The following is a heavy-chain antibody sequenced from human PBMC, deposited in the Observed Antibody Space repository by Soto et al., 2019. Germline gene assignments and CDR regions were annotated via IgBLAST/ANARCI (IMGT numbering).Heavy chain of an antibody. CDR3: NTDTSGYRRDY. CDR1: GFTLSNAW. V-gene: IGHV3-15*01. D-gene: IGHD3-16*02. J-gene: IGHJ4*02. Sequence: EVQLVESGGGLVKPVGSLKLSCTASGFTLSNAWMSWVRQAPGKGLEWVGRITTNTDGGTKDYAAPVKGRFTISRDDSKNKLYLQMNSLKTEDTAVYYCNTDTSGYRRDYWGQGTLVTVSS. CDR2: ITTNTDGGTK.